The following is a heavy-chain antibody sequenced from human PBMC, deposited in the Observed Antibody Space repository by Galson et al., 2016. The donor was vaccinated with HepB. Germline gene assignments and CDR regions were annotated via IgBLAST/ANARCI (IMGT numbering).Heavy chain of an antibody. J-gene: IGHJ4*02. Sequence: SLRLSCAASGLTFSSCAMYWVRQAPGKGLEWVSAVSGSGTNTYHANSVKGRFTVSRDNSKNTLYLQLNNVRPEDTAVYYCAASTWVTTGFDYWGQGTLVTVAS. D-gene: IGHD2-21*02. CDR1: GLTFSSCA. CDR2: VSGSGTNT. V-gene: IGHV3-23*01. CDR3: AASTWVTTGFDY.